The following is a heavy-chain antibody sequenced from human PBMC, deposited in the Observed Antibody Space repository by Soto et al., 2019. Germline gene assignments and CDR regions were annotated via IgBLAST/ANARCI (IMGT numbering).Heavy chain of an antibody. J-gene: IGHJ6*02. V-gene: IGHV3-21*01. D-gene: IGHD3-10*01. CDR3: ARDLLWFGEFTYGMDV. CDR2: ISSSSSYI. Sequence: GGSLRLSCAASGFTFSSYSMNWVRQAPGKGLEWVSSISSSSSYIYYADSVKGRFTISRDNAKNSLYLQMNSMRAEDTAVYYCARDLLWFGEFTYGMDVWGQGTTVTVSS. CDR1: GFTFSSYS.